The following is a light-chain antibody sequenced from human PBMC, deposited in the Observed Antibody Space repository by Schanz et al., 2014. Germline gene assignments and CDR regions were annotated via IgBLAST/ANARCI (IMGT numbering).Light chain of an antibody. V-gene: IGKV3D-15*01. J-gene: IGKJ4*01. CDR2: GAS. Sequence: EIVMAQSPATLSVSPGERATLSCRASQSVNSNLAWYQQKPGQAPRLLIYGASTRATGIPVRFSGSGSGTEFTLTISSLQSEDIATYYCQQYDNLPLTFGGGTKVEIK. CDR3: QQYDNLPLT. CDR1: QSVNSN.